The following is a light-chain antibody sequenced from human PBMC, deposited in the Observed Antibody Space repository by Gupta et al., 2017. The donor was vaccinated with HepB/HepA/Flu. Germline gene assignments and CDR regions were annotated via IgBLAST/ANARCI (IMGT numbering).Light chain of an antibody. CDR1: SSDVGSYNL. CDR3: CSYEGGSTYV. CDR2: EVS. J-gene: IGLJ1*01. Sequence: QSALTQPASVSGSPGQSITISCTGTSSDVGSYNLVSWYQQHPGKAPKLMLYEVSERPSGVSNRFSGSKSGNTASLTISGLQAEDEADYYCCSYEGGSTYVFGTGTKVTVL. V-gene: IGLV2-23*02.